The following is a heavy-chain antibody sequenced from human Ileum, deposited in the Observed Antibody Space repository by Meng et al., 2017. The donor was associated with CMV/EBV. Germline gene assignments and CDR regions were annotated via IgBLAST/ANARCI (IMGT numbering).Heavy chain of an antibody. CDR3: ARGSPQYNWNYGNY. J-gene: IGHJ4*02. CDR1: GFTFSSYW. D-gene: IGHD1-7*01. Sequence: GESLKISCAASGFTFSSYWMSWVRQAPGKGLEWVANIKQDGSEKYYVDSVKGRFTISRDNAKNSLYLQMNSLRAEDTAVYYCARGSPQYNWNYGNYWGQGTLVTVS. V-gene: IGHV3-7*01. CDR2: IKQDGSEK.